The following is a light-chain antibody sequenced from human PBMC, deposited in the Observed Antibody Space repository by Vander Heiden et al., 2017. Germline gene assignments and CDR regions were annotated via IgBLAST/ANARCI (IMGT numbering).Light chain of an antibody. Sequence: QSVLTQPPSASGTTGQRVTISCSGSSSNIGSNTVNWYQQLPGTAPKLLIYSNNHRPSGVPARFSGSKSGTSASLAISGLQSEDEADYYCAAWDDSLNGRVFGGGTKLTVL. CDR3: AAWDDSLNGRV. CDR1: SSNIGSNT. J-gene: IGLJ2*01. V-gene: IGLV1-44*01. CDR2: SNN.